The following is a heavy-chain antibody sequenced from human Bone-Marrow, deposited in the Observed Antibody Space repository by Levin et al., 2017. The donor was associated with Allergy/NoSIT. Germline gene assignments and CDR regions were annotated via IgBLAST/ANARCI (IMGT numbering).Heavy chain of an antibody. D-gene: IGHD1-26*01. V-gene: IGHV3-23*01. CDR2: ISGNGGST. CDR3: AKGMWELRGPYDS. J-gene: IGHJ4*02. Sequence: GESLKISCAGSGFTFITYAMNWVRQAPGKGLEWVSAISGNGGSTYYADSVNGRFTISRDNSKNTLYLQMNSLRAEDTALYYCAKGMWELRGPYDSWGQGTLVTVSS. CDR1: GFTFITYA.